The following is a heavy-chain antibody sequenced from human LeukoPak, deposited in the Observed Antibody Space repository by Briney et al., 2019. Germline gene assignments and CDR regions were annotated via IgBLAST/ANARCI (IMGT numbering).Heavy chain of an antibody. D-gene: IGHD3-10*01. CDR1: GGSISSYY. CDR3: ARDLSNTMVRGVIKGWFDP. V-gene: IGHV4-59*12. J-gene: IGHJ5*02. CDR2: IYYSGST. Sequence: PSETLSLTCTVSGGSISSYYWSWIRQPPGKGLEWIGYIYYSGSTNYNPSLKSRVTISVDTSKNQFSLKLSSVTAADTAVYYCARDLSNTMVRGVIKGWFDPWGQGTLVTVSS.